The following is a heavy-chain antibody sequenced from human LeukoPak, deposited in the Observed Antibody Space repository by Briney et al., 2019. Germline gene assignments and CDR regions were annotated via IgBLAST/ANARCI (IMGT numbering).Heavy chain of an antibody. CDR2: IYYSGST. Sequence: SETLSLTCTVSGGTISSYYWSWIRQPPGKGLEWIGYIYYSGSTNYNPSLKSRVTISVDTSKNQFSLKLSSVTAADTAVYYCARGYGSGSYWVYWGQGTLVTVSS. CDR3: ARGYGSGSYWVY. D-gene: IGHD3-10*01. V-gene: IGHV4-59*01. J-gene: IGHJ4*02. CDR1: GGTISSYY.